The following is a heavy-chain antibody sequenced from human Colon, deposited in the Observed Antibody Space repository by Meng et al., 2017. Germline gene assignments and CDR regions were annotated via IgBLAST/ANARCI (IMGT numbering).Heavy chain of an antibody. J-gene: IGHJ4*02. Sequence: VQLQESGPGLVKPSETRSITCAVSGGSISRSDWWSCVRQPPGKGLEWIGETSHSGSTNYSPSLKSRVTISLDKSKNQLSLKLNSVTAADTAVYYCASSDYYRSDYWGQGTLVTVSS. V-gene: IGHV4-4*02. CDR3: ASSDYYRSDY. CDR2: TSHSGST. D-gene: IGHD3-22*01. CDR1: GGSISRSDW.